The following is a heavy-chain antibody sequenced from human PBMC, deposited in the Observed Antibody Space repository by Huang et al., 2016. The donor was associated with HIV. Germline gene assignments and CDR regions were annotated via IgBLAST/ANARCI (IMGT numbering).Heavy chain of an antibody. V-gene: IGHV3-7*01. CDR2: IKQDGSEK. Sequence: EVQLVESGGGLVQPGGSLRLSCAASGFTFSSYWWSWVRQAPGKGLEWVANIKQDGSEKYYVDSVKGRFTISRDNAKNSLYLQMNSLRAEDTAVYYCARPSTWGQGTLVTVSS. D-gene: IGHD2-2*01. CDR3: ARPST. CDR1: GFTFSSYW. J-gene: IGHJ5*02.